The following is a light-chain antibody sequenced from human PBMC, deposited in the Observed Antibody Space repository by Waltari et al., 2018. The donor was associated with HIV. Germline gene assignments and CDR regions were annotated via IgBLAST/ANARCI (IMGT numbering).Light chain of an antibody. V-gene: IGKV3-20*01. Sequence: EIVMTQSPATLSVSPGESATLSCRATQSVSSSLLAWYQQKPGQAPRLLIYGASTRATGIPDRFSGSGSGTDFTLTISRLEPEDFAVYYCQHYRSSQGFTFGPGTKVDIK. CDR1: QSVSSSL. CDR2: GAS. J-gene: IGKJ3*01. CDR3: QHYRSSQGFT.